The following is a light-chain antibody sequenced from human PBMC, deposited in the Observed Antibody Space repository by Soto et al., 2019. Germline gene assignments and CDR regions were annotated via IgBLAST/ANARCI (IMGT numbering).Light chain of an antibody. CDR3: SSSTSSSTPWV. J-gene: IGLJ3*02. Sequence: QSVLTQPASVSGSPGQSITISCTGTSSDVGGYNYVSWYQQHPGKAPKLMIYDVSNRPSGVSNRFSGSKSGNTASLTISGVQAEDEADYYCSSSTSSSTPWVFGGGTKLTVL. CDR2: DVS. CDR1: SSDVGGYNY. V-gene: IGLV2-14*01.